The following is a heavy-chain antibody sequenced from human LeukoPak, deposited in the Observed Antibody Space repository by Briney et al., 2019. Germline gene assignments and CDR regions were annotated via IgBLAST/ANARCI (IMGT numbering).Heavy chain of an antibody. Sequence: GGSLRLSCTASGFTFSSYWMSWVRQAPGKGLEWVANIKQDGSEKYYVDSVKGRFTISRDNSKNTLYLQMNSLRAEDTTVYYCAREDFWSGYYYYYYGMDVWGQGTTVTVSS. CDR2: IKQDGSEK. CDR3: AREDFWSGYYYYYYGMDV. J-gene: IGHJ6*02. CDR1: GFTFSSYW. D-gene: IGHD3-3*01. V-gene: IGHV3-7*01.